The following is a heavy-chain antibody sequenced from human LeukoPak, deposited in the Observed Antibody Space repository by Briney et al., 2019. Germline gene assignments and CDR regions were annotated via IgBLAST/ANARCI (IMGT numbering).Heavy chain of an antibody. V-gene: IGHV4-39*02. CDR2: IQYSGTT. J-gene: IGHJ5*02. Sequence: PSETLSLTCVVFGDSINSRSHYWGGVRQPPGRGLEWFGGIQYSGTTYYNPSLKRRVTISVDTSKYHFSLRVNSVTAADTAVYYCARRGGAGDYCSTTTCYLGVNNWFDAWGQGTLVTVSS. CDR1: GDSINSRSHY. CDR3: ARRGGAGDYCSTTTCYLGVNNWFDA. D-gene: IGHD2-2*01.